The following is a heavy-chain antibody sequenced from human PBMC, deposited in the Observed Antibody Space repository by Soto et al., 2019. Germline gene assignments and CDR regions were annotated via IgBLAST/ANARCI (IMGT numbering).Heavy chain of an antibody. D-gene: IGHD3-10*01. CDR2: ISPMFGAA. CDR1: GGTFNTYA. V-gene: IGHV1-69*19. J-gene: IGHJ4*02. CDR3: AIEVQVHTPAFGY. Sequence: QVQLVQSGAEMKKPGSSVKVSCQSSGGTFNTYAMNWVRQAPGQGPEWMGDISPMFGAANYAQKFQGRVTIPANEAKSESSMQLSGLTSVDTVLYFCAIEVQVHTPAFGYWGQGTVVTVSS.